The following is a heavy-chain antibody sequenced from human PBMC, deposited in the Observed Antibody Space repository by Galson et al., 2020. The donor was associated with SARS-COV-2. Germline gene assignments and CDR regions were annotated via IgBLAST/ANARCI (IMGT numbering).Heavy chain of an antibody. D-gene: IGHD3-3*01. CDR1: GFSFSSHA. V-gene: IGHV3-30*04. CDR3: ARDFGSTDARNWFDP. CDR2: ISYDGRRQ. Sequence: GESLKISCVAPGFSFSSHAMHWIRQAPGKGLEWVAVISYDGRRQYYTDSVKGRFTISRDNYKDTLYVQMNSLREQDTAVYYCARDFGSTDARNWFDPWGQGTLVTVSS. J-gene: IGHJ5*02.